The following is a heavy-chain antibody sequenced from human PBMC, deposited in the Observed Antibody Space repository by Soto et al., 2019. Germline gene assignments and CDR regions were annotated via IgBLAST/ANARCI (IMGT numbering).Heavy chain of an antibody. Sequence: ASVKVSCKASGYTFTSYGIGWVRQAPGQGLEWMGWINAYNGNTNYAQNLQGRVTLTTDTSTSTAYMELRSLRSEDTAVYYCARVYCSGGSCYGIDYWGQGTLVTVSS. CDR2: INAYNGNT. J-gene: IGHJ4*02. D-gene: IGHD2-15*01. CDR1: GYTFTSYG. CDR3: ARVYCSGGSCYGIDY. V-gene: IGHV1-18*01.